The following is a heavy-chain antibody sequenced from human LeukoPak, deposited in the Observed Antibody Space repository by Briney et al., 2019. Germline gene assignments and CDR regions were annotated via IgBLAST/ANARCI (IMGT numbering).Heavy chain of an antibody. CDR1: GYSISSGYY. V-gene: IGHV4-38-2*02. CDR3: ARDSSAFEDYYDSSGYYYFDY. Sequence: SETLSLTCTVSGYSISSGYYWGWIRQPPGKGLEWIGSIYHSGSTYYNPSLKSRVTISVDTSKNQFSLKLSSVTAADTAVYYCARDSSAFEDYYDSSGYYYFDYWGQGTLVTVSS. D-gene: IGHD3-22*01. CDR2: IYHSGST. J-gene: IGHJ4*02.